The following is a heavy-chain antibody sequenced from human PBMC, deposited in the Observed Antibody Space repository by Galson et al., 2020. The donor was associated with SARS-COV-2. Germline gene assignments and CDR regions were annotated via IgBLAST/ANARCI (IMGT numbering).Heavy chain of an antibody. CDR3: ATNWFDP. J-gene: IGHJ5*02. CDR1: GFTFSSYW. V-gene: IGHV3-74*01. Sequence: GGSLRLSCAASGFTFSSYWMHWVRQAPGKGLVWVSRINGDGNITTYADSVKGRFTISRDNAKNTLYLQMNSLRAEDTAVYYCATNWFDPWGQGTLVTVSS. CDR2: INGDGNIT.